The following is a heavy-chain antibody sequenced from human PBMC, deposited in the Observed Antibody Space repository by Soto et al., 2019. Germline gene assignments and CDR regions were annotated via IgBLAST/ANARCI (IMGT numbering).Heavy chain of an antibody. CDR3: VRDGSKTLRDWFDP. Sequence: SETLSLTCIVSSGSISKFYWSWIRKTAGKGLEWMGRVYATGTTDYNPSLRSRVAMSVDISKKTFSLRLTSVTAADTGVYYCVRDGSKTLRDWFDPWGQGKLVTVSS. D-gene: IGHD4-17*01. CDR2: VYATGTT. J-gene: IGHJ5*02. CDR1: SGSISKFY. V-gene: IGHV4-4*07.